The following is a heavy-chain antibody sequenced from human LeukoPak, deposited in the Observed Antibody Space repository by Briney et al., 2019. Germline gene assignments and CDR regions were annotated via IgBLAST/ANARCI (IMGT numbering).Heavy chain of an antibody. J-gene: IGHJ3*02. CDR2: INPSGGST. D-gene: IGHD3-10*01. CDR1: GYTFTSYY. CDR3: TIWFGELFSRKRPPLDAFDI. V-gene: IGHV1-46*01. Sequence: ASVKVSCKASGYTFTSYYMHWVRQAPGQGLEWMGIINPSGGSTSYAQKFQGRVTMTRDMSTSTVYMELSSLRSEDTAVYYCTIWFGELFSRKRPPLDAFDIWGQGTMVTVSS.